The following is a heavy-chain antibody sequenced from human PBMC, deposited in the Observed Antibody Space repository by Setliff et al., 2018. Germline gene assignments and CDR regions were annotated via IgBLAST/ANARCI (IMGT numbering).Heavy chain of an antibody. V-gene: IGHV4-34*01. J-gene: IGHJ4*02. D-gene: IGHD2-2*01. CDR1: GGSFSGYY. Sequence: SETLSLTCAVYGGSFSGYYWSWIRQPPGKGLEWIGEIYHSGSTNYNPSLKSRVTISVDKSKNQFSLKLSSVTAADTAVYYCARVKIAILPAAIDYWGQGTLVTVSS. CDR3: ARVKIAILPAAIDY. CDR2: IYHSGST.